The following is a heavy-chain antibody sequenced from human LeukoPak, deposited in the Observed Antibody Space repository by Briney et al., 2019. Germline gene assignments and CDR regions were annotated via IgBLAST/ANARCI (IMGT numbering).Heavy chain of an antibody. CDR2: IYTSGST. V-gene: IGHV4-4*07. D-gene: IGHD3-3*01. J-gene: IGHJ5*02. CDR3: AREGYGGLEWLLVNWFDP. CDR1: GGSISSYY. Sequence: SETLSLTCAVSGGSISSYYWSWIRQPAGKGLEWIGRIYTSGSTNYNPSLKSRVTMSVDTSKNQFSLKLSSVTAADTAVYYCAREGYGGLEWLLVNWFDPWGQGTLVTVSS.